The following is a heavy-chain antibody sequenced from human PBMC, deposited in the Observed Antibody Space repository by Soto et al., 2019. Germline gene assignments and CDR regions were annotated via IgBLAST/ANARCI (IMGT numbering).Heavy chain of an antibody. J-gene: IGHJ2*01. D-gene: IGHD3-3*01. Sequence: EVQLVESGGGLVQPGGSLRLSCEASGYIFSSYWMHWVRQAPGKGLVWVARTNNDGSSTTYADSVKGRFTISRDNAKNTLYLQKNSLRAEDTAVYYCARGMEGSRYFDLWGRGTLVTVSS. CDR1: GYIFSSYW. CDR3: ARGMEGSRYFDL. CDR2: TNNDGSST. V-gene: IGHV3-74*01.